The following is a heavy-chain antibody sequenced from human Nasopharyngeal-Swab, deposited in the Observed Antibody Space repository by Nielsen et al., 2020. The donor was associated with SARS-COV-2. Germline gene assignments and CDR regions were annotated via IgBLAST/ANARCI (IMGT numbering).Heavy chain of an antibody. V-gene: IGHV4-4*02. J-gene: IGHJ2*01. CDR2: IYHSGST. CDR1: GGSISSSNW. D-gene: IGHD6-19*01. CDR3: ARAAKQWLTLRYWYFDL. Sequence: SETLSLTCAVSGGSISSSNWWSWVRQPPGKGLEWIGEIYHSGSTNYNPSLKSRVTISVDKSKNQFSLKLSSVTAADTAVYYCARAAKQWLTLRYWYFDLWGRGTLVTVSS.